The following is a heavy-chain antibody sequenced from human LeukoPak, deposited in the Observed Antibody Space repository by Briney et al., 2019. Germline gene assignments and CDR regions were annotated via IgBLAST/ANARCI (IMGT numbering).Heavy chain of an antibody. Sequence: GGSLRLSCAASGITFSSYAMSWVRQAPGKGLEWVSAISGSGGSTYYADSVKGRFTISRDNSKNTLYLQMNSLRAEDTAVYYCAKAMVRGEEYYYGMDVWGQGTTVTVSS. D-gene: IGHD3-10*01. CDR3: AKAMVRGEEYYYGMDV. CDR2: ISGSGGST. J-gene: IGHJ6*02. V-gene: IGHV3-23*01. CDR1: GITFSSYA.